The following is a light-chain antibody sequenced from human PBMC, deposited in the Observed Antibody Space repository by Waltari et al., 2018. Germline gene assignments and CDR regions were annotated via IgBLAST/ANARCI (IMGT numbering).Light chain of an antibody. V-gene: IGLV2-14*01. CDR1: SSDGGGYKH. CDR2: DVS. Sequence: QSALTQPASVSVSPGQSITISCTGTSSDGGGYKHVSWYQRPPGKAPKPMIYDVSKRPSGVSNRFSGSKSGNTASLPISGLQAEDEADYYCSSYPSSSTVVFGGGTKLTVL. CDR3: SSYPSSSTVV. J-gene: IGLJ2*01.